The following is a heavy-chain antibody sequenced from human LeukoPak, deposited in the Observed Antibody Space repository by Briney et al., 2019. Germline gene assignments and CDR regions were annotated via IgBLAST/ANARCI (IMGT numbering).Heavy chain of an antibody. Sequence: PGGSLRLSCAASGFTFSSYAMSWVRQAPGKGLEWVSAISGSGGSTYYADSVKGRFTISRDNSKNTLYLQMNSLRAEDTAVYYCAKGGPYYDYVWGSYRYNLDYWGQGTLVTVSS. V-gene: IGHV3-23*01. J-gene: IGHJ4*02. D-gene: IGHD3-16*02. CDR2: ISGSGGST. CDR3: AKGGPYYDYVWGSYRYNLDY. CDR1: GFTFSSYA.